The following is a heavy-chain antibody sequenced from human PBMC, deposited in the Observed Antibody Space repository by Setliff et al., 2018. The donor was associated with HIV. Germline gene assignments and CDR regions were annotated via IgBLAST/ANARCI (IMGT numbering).Heavy chain of an antibody. CDR2: ISGSGGST. D-gene: IGHD5-12*01. CDR1: GFTFSSYA. V-gene: IGHV3-23*01. CDR3: AKDPRAAVATICDY. J-gene: IGHJ4*02. Sequence: GGSLRLSCAASGFTFSSYAMSWVRQAPGKGLEWVSAISGSGGSTYYADSVTGRFTISRDNSKNTLYLQMNSLRAEDTAVYYCAKDPRAAVATICDYWGQGTLVTVSS.